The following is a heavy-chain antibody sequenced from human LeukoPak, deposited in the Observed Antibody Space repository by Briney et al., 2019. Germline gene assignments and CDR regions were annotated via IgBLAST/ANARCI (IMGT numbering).Heavy chain of an antibody. CDR1: GFSISTYY. CDR3: ARDWTGFYTSGNPLVYFDN. D-gene: IGHD3/OR15-3a*01. V-gene: IGHV4-4*07. Sequence: SETLSFNCSVSGFSISTYYWSWLGQPAGKGLEWIGRLYTSGRTNLYPSLKSLVTMSVDTSKNQFSLKVSSVTAADTAVYYCARDWTGFYTSGNPLVYFDNWGQGILITVSS. J-gene: IGHJ4*02. CDR2: LYTSGRT.